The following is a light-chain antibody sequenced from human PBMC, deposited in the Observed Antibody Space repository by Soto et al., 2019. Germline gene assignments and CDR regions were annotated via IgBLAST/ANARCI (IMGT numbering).Light chain of an antibody. J-gene: IGKJ4*01. V-gene: IGKV4-1*01. CDR3: QQHYSTRT. CDR2: WAS. CDR1: QSVLYSSDNKNY. Sequence: DIVMTQSPDSLAVSLGERATINCKSSQSVLYSSDNKNYLAWYQQKPGQPPKLLIYWASTRDSGVPDRFSGSGSGADFTLTISSLQAEDVAVYYCQQHYSTRTFGGGTKVEIK.